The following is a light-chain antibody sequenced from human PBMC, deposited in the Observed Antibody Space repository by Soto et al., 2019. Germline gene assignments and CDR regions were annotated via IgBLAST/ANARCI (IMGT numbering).Light chain of an antibody. CDR2: DAS. CDR1: QSISSY. Sequence: EVVLTQSPDTLSLPPGERATLSCRASQSISSYLAWYQQKPGQAPRLLIYDASSRATGIPARFSGSGSGTEFTLTISSLQSEDFAVYYCQQYNNWWTFGHGTKVDIK. CDR3: QQYNNWWT. V-gene: IGKV3D-15*01. J-gene: IGKJ1*01.